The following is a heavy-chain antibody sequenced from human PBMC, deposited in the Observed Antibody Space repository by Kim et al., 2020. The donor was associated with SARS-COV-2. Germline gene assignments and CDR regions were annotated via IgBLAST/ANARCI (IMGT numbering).Heavy chain of an antibody. Sequence: IDYSGSVKGRFITSRDHARNSLYLQMNSLRPEDTALYYCTRDVLAGGADVWGQGTAVIVSS. V-gene: IGHV3-9*01. CDR3: TRDVLAGGADV. D-gene: IGHD2-21*01. J-gene: IGHJ6*02. CDR2: I.